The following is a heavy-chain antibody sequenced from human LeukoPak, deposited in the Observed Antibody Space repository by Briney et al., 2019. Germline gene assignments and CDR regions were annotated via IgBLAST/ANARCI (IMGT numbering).Heavy chain of an antibody. CDR3: AKASKMDTILPPFDY. J-gene: IGHJ4*02. D-gene: IGHD5-24*01. CDR2: ISSNGGST. Sequence: PGGSLRLSCTASGFTFSSYAMSWVRQAPGKGLEWVSSISSNGGSTYHADSVKGRFTISRDNSKNTLYLQMNSLRAEDTAVYYCAKASKMDTILPPFDYWGQGTLVTVSS. CDR1: GFTFSSYA. V-gene: IGHV3-23*01.